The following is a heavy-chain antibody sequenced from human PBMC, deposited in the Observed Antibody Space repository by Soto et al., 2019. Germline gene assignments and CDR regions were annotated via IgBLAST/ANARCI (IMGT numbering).Heavy chain of an antibody. D-gene: IGHD6-6*01. CDR3: EEVMYSSSGHWFHP. Sequence: SLKVSCKASGGTFSSYAISWVRQAPGQGLEWMGGMIPIFGTANYAQKFQGRVTNTADESTSTASVELSSLRSEDTAVYYCEEVMYSSSGHWFHPWGQAKLVPVSS. CDR1: GGTFSSYA. J-gene: IGHJ5*02. CDR2: MIPIFGTA. V-gene: IGHV1-69*13.